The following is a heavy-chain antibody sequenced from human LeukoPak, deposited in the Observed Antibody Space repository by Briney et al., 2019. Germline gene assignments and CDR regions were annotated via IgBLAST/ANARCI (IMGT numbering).Heavy chain of an antibody. D-gene: IGHD3-9*01. CDR3: ARGTYYDILTGSRTFDY. CDR2: IDTYGGST. J-gene: IGHJ4*02. V-gene: IGHV1-18*01. Sequence: ASVKVSCKASGYTFISYGVSWVRQAPGQGLEWMGWIDTYGGSTNYAENLQGRVTVTTDTSTSTVYMELRSLRSDDTAVYYCARGTYYDILTGSRTFDYWGQGTLVTVSS. CDR1: GYTFISYG.